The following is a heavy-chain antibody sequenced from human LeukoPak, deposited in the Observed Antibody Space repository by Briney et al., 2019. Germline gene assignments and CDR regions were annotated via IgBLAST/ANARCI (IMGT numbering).Heavy chain of an antibody. CDR1: GGSFSGYY. J-gene: IGHJ3*02. V-gene: IGHV4-59*08. D-gene: IGHD6-19*01. CDR3: ARVDRAVAGIPSLDWAFDI. CDR2: MYYSGST. Sequence: SSETLSLTCAVYGGSFSGYYWSWIRQPPGKGLEWIGYMYYSGSTNYNPSLKSRVTISVDTSKNKFSLKLSFVTAADTAVYYCARVDRAVAGIPSLDWAFDIWGQGTMVTVSS.